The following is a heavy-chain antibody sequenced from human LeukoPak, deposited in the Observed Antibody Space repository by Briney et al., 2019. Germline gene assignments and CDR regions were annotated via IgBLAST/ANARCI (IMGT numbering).Heavy chain of an antibody. CDR2: ISSRGYI. CDR3: AREGVPPT. V-gene: IGHV3-21*01. CDR1: GFIISTYD. J-gene: IGHJ4*02. D-gene: IGHD6-6*01. Sequence: GGSLRLSCAASGFIISTYDISWVRQAPGKGPEWVSSISSRGYIYYADSMKGRFTISRDNANNSLQLQMSSLRADDTAVYYYAREGVPPTWGQGTLVTVSS.